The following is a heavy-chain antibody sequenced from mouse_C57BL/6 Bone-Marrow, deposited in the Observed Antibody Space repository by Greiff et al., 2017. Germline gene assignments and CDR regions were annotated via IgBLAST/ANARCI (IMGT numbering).Heavy chain of an antibody. CDR2: INSDGGST. CDR3: ARQGDYSKSDAMDY. Sequence: EVQGVESGGGLVQPGESLKLSCESNEYEFPSHDMSWVRKTPEKRLELVAAINSDGGSTYYPDTMERRFIISRDNTKKTLYLQMSSLRSEDTAVYYCARQGDYSKSDAMDYWGQGTSVTVSS. D-gene: IGHD2-5*01. J-gene: IGHJ4*01. CDR1: EYEFPSHD. V-gene: IGHV5-2*01.